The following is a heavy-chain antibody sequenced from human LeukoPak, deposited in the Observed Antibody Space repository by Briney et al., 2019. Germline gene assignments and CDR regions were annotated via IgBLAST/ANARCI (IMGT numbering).Heavy chain of an antibody. CDR2: IYYSEST. CDR1: GGSISSHY. D-gene: IGHD3-10*01. Sequence: SETLSLTCTVSGGSISSHYWSWIRQPPGKGLEWIGYIYYSESTNYNPSLKRRVTISVDTSKNQFSLKLSSVTAADTAVYYCARGPRRGIYYGSGSKGGYFDYWGQGTLVTVSS. J-gene: IGHJ4*02. V-gene: IGHV4-59*11. CDR3: ARGPRRGIYYGSGSKGGYFDY.